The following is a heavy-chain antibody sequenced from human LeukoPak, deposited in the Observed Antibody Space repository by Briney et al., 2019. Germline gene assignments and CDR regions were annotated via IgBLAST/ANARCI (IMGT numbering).Heavy chain of an antibody. CDR2: IYYSGIT. J-gene: IGHJ4*02. Sequence: SETLSLTCTVSGASISGSSHYFWGWIRQTPGKGLEWIGSIYYSGITYYTPSLKSRLTISVDTSKNQFSLKVNSVTAADTAVYFCARYYGSGRDGDYWGQGTLVTVSS. V-gene: IGHV4-39*01. D-gene: IGHD3-10*01. CDR3: ARYYGSGRDGDY. CDR1: GASISGSSHYF.